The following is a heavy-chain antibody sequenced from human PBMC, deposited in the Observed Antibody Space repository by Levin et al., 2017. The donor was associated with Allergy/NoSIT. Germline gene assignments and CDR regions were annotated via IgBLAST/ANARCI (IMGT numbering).Heavy chain of an antibody. Sequence: ASVKVSCKASGYTFTSYGISWVRQAPGQGLEWMGWISAYSGNTKFAQKVQGRLTMTTDTSTNTAKMELRSLRSDDTAVYYCAREREAAPLTLLDHWGQGTLVRVSS. J-gene: IGHJ4*02. CDR2: ISAYSGNT. D-gene: IGHD6-13*01. CDR3: AREREAAPLTLLDH. V-gene: IGHV1-18*01. CDR1: GYTFTSYG.